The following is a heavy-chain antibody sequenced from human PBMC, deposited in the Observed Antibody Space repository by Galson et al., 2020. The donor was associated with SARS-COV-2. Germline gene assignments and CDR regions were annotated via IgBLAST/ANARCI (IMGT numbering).Heavy chain of an antibody. CDR3: ASGPVAGSGE. J-gene: IGHJ4*02. CDR1: GGSISGTSYY. Sequence: SETLSLTCAVSGGSISGTSYYWSWIRQHAGQGLEWIGRIHSSGSTNYNPSLKSRVTISIDTSKNQFSLRLSSVTAADTAIYYCASGPVAGSGEWGQGTLVTVSS. D-gene: IGHD6-19*01. V-gene: IGHV4-61*02. CDR2: IHSSGST.